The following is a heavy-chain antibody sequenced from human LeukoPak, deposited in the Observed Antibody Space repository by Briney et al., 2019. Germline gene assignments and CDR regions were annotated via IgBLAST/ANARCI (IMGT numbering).Heavy chain of an antibody. CDR1: GYSISSSSYY. CDR2: IYYSGST. Sequence: PSETLSLTCAVSGYSISSSSYYWGWIRQPPGKGLEWIGSIYYSGSTYYNPSLKSRVTISVDTSMNQFSLRLSSVTAADTAVYYCARNLWFGELLRDYWGQGTLVTVSS. V-gene: IGHV4-39*01. CDR3: ARNLWFGELLRDY. D-gene: IGHD3-10*01. J-gene: IGHJ4*02.